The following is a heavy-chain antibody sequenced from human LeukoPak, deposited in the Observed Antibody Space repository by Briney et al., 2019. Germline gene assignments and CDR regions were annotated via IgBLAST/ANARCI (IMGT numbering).Heavy chain of an antibody. CDR2: ISYDGSNK. J-gene: IGHJ5*02. Sequence: GGSLRLSCAASGFTFSSYGMHWVRQAPGKGLEWVAVISYDGSNKYYADSVKGRFTISRDNSKNTLYLQMNSLRAEDTAVYYCARYYSSGYSNWFDPWGQGTLVTVSS. CDR3: ARYYSSGYSNWFDP. D-gene: IGHD3-22*01. V-gene: IGHV3-30*03. CDR1: GFTFSSYG.